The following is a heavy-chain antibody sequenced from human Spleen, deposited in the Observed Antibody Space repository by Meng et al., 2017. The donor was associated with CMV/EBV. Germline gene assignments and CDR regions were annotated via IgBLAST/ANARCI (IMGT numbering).Heavy chain of an antibody. CDR2: MNPNSGNT. V-gene: IGHV1-8*01. J-gene: IGHJ4*02. CDR3: ARGLGVTGSPRVD. D-gene: IGHD2-21*02. CDR1: GYTFTSYE. Sequence: ASVKVSCKASGYTFTSYEINWVRQATGHGLEWMGRMNPNSGNTDYAQKFQGRVTMTRNTPISTAYIELSSLRSEDTAVYYCARGLGVTGSPRVDWGQGTLVTVSS.